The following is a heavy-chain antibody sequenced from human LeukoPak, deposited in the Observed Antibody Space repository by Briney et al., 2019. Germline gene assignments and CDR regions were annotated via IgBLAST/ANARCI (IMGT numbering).Heavy chain of an antibody. CDR1: GFTFSSYW. Sequence: GGSLRLSCAASGFTFSSYWMSWVRQAPGKGLEWVANIKQDGSEKYYVDSVKGRFTIARDNAKNSLYLQMNSLRAEDTAVYYCARLRGIAARPSAFDIWGQGTMVTVSS. D-gene: IGHD6-6*01. J-gene: IGHJ3*02. CDR2: IKQDGSEK. V-gene: IGHV3-7*01. CDR3: ARLRGIAARPSAFDI.